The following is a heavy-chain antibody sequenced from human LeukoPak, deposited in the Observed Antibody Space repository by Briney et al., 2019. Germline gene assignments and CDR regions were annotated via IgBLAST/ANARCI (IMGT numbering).Heavy chain of an antibody. J-gene: IGHJ5*02. Sequence: GASVTVSCKASGYTFTDYYLHWVRQAPGQGLEWMGWIKPNSGGTNYAHKFQGRVTMTRDTSLNTAYMELNRLISDDTAVYYCAREPVTGTLNFFDPWGQGALVTVTS. V-gene: IGHV1-2*02. CDR2: IKPNSGGT. CDR1: GYTFTDYY. D-gene: IGHD6-19*01. CDR3: AREPVTGTLNFFDP.